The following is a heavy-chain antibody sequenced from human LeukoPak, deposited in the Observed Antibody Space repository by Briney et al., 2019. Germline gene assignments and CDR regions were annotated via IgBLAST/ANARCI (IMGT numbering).Heavy chain of an antibody. CDR3: AKDTLPYSSSWYRLDY. J-gene: IGHJ4*02. CDR2: ISGSGGST. D-gene: IGHD6-13*01. V-gene: IGHV3-23*01. CDR1: GSTFSSYA. Sequence: GGSLRLSCAASGSTFSSYAMSWVRQAPGKGLEWVSAISGSGGSTYYADSVKGRFTISRDNSKNTLYLQMNSLRAEDTAVYYCAKDTLPYSSSWYRLDYWGQGTLVTVSS.